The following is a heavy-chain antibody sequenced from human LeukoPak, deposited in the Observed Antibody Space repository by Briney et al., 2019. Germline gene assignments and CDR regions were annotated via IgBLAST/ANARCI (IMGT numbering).Heavy chain of an antibody. CDR1: GGSISSYY. J-gene: IGHJ6*02. V-gene: IGHV4-59*12. CDR3: AREGPRGYSYGFPSYYYGMDV. CDR2: IYYSGST. D-gene: IGHD5-18*01. Sequence: SETLSLTCTVSGGSISSYYWSWIRQPPGKGLEWIGYIYYSGSTYYNPSLKSRVTISVDTSKNQFSLKLSSVTAADTAVYYCAREGPRGYSYGFPSYYYGMDVWGQGTTVTVSS.